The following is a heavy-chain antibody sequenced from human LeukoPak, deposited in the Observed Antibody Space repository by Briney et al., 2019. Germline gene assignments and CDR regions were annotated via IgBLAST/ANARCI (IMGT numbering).Heavy chain of an antibody. Sequence: SETLSLTCTVSGYSISSGYYWAWIRQPPGKGLEWIGSIYHSGSTYYNPSLKSRVTILVDTSKNHFSLKLSSVTAADTAVYYCARGGDTSGHYYFEYFHHWGQGTLVAVSS. CDR3: ARGGDTSGHYYFEYFHH. J-gene: IGHJ1*01. CDR1: GYSISSGYY. D-gene: IGHD3-22*01. V-gene: IGHV4-38-2*02. CDR2: IYHSGST.